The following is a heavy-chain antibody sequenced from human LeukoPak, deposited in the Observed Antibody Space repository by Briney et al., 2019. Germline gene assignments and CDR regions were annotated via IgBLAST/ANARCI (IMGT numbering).Heavy chain of an antibody. J-gene: IGHJ6*03. D-gene: IGHD3-9*01. CDR1: GFTFSSYG. V-gene: IGHV3-30*02. CDR2: IRYDGSNK. Sequence: GGSLRLSCAASGFTFSSYGMHWVRQAPGKGLEWVAFIRYDGSNKYYADSVKGRFTISRDNSKNTLYLQMNSLRAEDTAVYYCARNYDILTGPIRYYYYYMDVWGKGTTVTVSS. CDR3: ARNYDILTGPIRYYYYYMDV.